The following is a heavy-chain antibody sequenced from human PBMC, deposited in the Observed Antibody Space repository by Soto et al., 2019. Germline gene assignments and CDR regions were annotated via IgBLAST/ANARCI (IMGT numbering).Heavy chain of an antibody. CDR1: GFTFSNAW. CDR3: TTESSGWYADWFDP. J-gene: IGHJ5*02. Sequence: GGSLRLSCAASGFTFSNAWMSWFRQAPGKGLEWVGRIKSKTDGGTTDYAAPVKGRFTISRDDSKNTLYLQMNSLKTEDTAVYYCTTESSGWYADWFDPWGQGTPVTVSS. CDR2: IKSKTDGGTT. D-gene: IGHD6-19*01. V-gene: IGHV3-15*01.